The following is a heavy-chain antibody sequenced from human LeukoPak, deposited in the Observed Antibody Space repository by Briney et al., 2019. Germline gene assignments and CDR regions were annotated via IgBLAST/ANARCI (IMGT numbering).Heavy chain of an antibody. D-gene: IGHD1-26*01. CDR3: ASTSSGSYNY. V-gene: IGHV3-30-3*01. CDR1: GVTFSSYV. CDR2: ISYDGSNK. J-gene: IGHJ4*02. Sequence: PGRSLRLSCAASGVTFSSYVMHWVRQAPGKGLEWVAVISYDGSNKYYADSVKGRFTISRDNSKNTLYLQMNSLRAEDTAVYYCASTSSGSYNYWGQGTLVTVSS.